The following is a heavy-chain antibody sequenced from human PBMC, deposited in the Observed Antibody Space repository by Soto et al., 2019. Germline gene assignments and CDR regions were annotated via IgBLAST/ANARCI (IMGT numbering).Heavy chain of an antibody. V-gene: IGHV3-33*01. CDR2: IWYDGSNK. CDR1: GFTFSSYG. CDR3: ARDPAYDFWSGYSSSGYYFDY. D-gene: IGHD3-3*01. J-gene: IGHJ4*02. Sequence: EGSLRLSCAASGFTFSSYGMHWVRQAPGKGLEWVAVIWYDGSNKYYADSVKGRFTISRDNSKNTLYLQMKSLRAEDTAVYYCARDPAYDFWSGYSSSGYYFDYWGQGTLVTVSS.